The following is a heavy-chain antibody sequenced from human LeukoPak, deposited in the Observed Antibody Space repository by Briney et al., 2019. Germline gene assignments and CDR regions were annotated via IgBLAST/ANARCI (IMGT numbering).Heavy chain of an antibody. D-gene: IGHD3-22*01. V-gene: IGHV3-49*04. J-gene: IGHJ4*02. Sequence: PGRSLRLSCTTSGFTFGDYAMSLVRQAPGKGLEWVSFIRRKAHGGTTEYAASVKGRFSSSRDDSKSIAYLQMNSLKTEDTAVYFCTRVTYYYDNSGYFHFDSWGQGSLVTVSS. CDR3: TRVTYYYDNSGYFHFDS. CDR2: IRRKAHGGTT. CDR1: GFTFGDYA.